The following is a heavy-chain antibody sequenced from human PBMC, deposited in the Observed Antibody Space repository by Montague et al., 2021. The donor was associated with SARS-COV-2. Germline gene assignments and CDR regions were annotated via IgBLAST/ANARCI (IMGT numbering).Heavy chain of an antibody. D-gene: IGHD2-2*02. Sequence: SETLSLTCTVSGGSISNSHYYCAWIRQPPGKGLEWIGSIYFNGHSYYNPSLKIRASISLDTSKNQFYLKLNSVAAADTAVYYCARQPLYQTGALDIWGQGTMVTVSS. CDR3: ARQPLYQTGALDI. V-gene: IGHV4-39*01. CDR1: GGSISNSHYY. J-gene: IGHJ3*02. CDR2: IYFNGHS.